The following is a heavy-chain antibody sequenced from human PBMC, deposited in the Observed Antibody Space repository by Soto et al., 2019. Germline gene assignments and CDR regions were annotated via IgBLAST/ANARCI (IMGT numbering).Heavy chain of an antibody. V-gene: IGHV3-23*01. CDR2: LTGSGTTT. CDR1: GFTFSNYA. D-gene: IGHD6-13*01. CDR3: AKDAAYSSSWYGGIDY. J-gene: IGHJ4*02. Sequence: EVQLLESGGGLVQPGGSLRLSCATSGFTFSNYAMTWVRQAPGKGLEWVSALTGSGTTTYYADSVKGRFTISRDISKNKLYLQMNSLRAEDTAVYYCAKDAAYSSSWYGGIDYWGQGTLVTVSS.